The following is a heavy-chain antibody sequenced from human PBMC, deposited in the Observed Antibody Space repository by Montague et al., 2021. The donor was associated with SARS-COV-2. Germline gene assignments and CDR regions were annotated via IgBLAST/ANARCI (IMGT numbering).Heavy chain of an antibody. J-gene: IGHJ4*02. CDR2: VYHSGYT. CDR3: ARRVYTGSDYFDY. V-gene: IGHV4-38-2*01. CDR1: GFSISSGFY. D-gene: IGHD5-12*01. Sequence: SETLSLTCSVSGFSISSGFYCSWIRQSPGKVPEWIGTVYHSGYTHYTSSLKGRVTVSIDTPKNQFLLTVTSVTAADTAVYFCARRVYTGSDYFDYWGQGTLVTVSS.